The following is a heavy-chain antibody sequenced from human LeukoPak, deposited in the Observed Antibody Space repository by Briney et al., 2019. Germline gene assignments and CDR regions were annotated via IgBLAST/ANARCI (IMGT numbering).Heavy chain of an antibody. CDR1: GFTFDDYA. CDR3: AKELWFGELSYWFDP. Sequence: GGSLRLSCAASGFTFDDYAMHCVRQAPGKGLEWVSGISWNSGSIGYADSVKGRFTISRDNAKNSLYLQMNSLRAEDTALYYCAKELWFGELSYWFDPWGQGTLVTVSS. D-gene: IGHD3-10*01. J-gene: IGHJ5*02. CDR2: ISWNSGSI. V-gene: IGHV3-9*01.